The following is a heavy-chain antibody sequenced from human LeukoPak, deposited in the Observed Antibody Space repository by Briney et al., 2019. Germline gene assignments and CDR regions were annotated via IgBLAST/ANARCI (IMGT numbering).Heavy chain of an antibody. V-gene: IGHV4-4*02. CDR3: AREGFWSGYLHAFDI. J-gene: IGHJ3*02. CDR1: GGSISSGYW. Sequence: SETLSLTCLVSGGSISSGYWWSWVRQPPGKGLEWIGEIRHDGNTNYNPSLKSRVTISVDTSKNQFSLKLSSVTAADTAVYYCAREGFWSGYLHAFDIWGQGTMVTVSS. CDR2: IRHDGNT. D-gene: IGHD3-3*01.